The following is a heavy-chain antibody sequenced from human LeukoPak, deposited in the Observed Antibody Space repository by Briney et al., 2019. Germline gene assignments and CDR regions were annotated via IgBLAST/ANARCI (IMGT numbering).Heavy chain of an antibody. CDR1: GGSMISYY. V-gene: IGHV4-59*01. Sequence: SETLSLTCSVSGGSMISYYWSWIRQPPGKGLEWIASIYHTGTTRYNPSLKSRISVSVNTSTTQLSLKLSSVTAADTAVYYCARGSGWCSSSTCYHLDYWGQGRLVAVSS. D-gene: IGHD2-2*01. CDR2: IYHTGTT. J-gene: IGHJ4*02. CDR3: ARGSGWCSSSTCYHLDY.